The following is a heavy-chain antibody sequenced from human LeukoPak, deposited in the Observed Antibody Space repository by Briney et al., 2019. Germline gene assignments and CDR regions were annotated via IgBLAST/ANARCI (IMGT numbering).Heavy chain of an antibody. CDR3: AREWLPRNFDY. CDR1: GGSISSYY. CDR2: IYYSGST. V-gene: IGHV4-59*12. D-gene: IGHD5-12*01. J-gene: IGHJ4*02. Sequence: PSETLSLTCTVSGGSISSYYWSWIRQPPGKGLEWIGYIYYSGSTNYNPSLKSRVTISVDTSKNQFSLKLSSVTAADTAVYYCAREWLPRNFDYWGQGTLVTVSS.